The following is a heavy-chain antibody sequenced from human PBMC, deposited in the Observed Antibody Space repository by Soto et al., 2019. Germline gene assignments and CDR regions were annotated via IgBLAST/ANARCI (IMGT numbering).Heavy chain of an antibody. Sequence: QITLKESGPTLVNPTQTLTLTCTFSGVSLTTGGVGVGWIRQPPGKALEWLALIYWDDDKRYSPSLKSRLTITKDTSKNQVVRTLTNMDPVDTATFYCAHVFNSNSGSYRYFDYWGQGTLVTVSS. V-gene: IGHV2-5*02. D-gene: IGHD3-16*02. CDR3: AHVFNSNSGSYRYFDY. CDR2: IYWDDDK. CDR1: GVSLTTGGVG. J-gene: IGHJ4*02.